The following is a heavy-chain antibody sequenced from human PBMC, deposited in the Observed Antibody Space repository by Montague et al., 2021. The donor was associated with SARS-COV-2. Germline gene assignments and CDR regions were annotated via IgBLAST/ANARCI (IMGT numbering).Heavy chain of an antibody. CDR1: GGSISSGSYY. Sequence: TLSLTCTVSGGSISSGSYYWSWIRQPAGKGLEWIGRIYTSGSTNYNPSLKSRVTISVDTSKNQFSLKLSSVTAADTAVYYCARVVGFDFDSWGQGTLVTVSS. V-gene: IGHV4-61*02. D-gene: IGHD2-21*01. CDR3: ARVVGFDFDS. J-gene: IGHJ4*02. CDR2: IYTSGST.